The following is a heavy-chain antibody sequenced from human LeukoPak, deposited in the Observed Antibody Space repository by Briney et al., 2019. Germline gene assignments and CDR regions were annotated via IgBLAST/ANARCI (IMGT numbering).Heavy chain of an antibody. J-gene: IGHJ3*01. CDR3: ARARGYGGLHDAFDF. V-gene: IGHV3-64*01. CDR2: ISSNGGST. D-gene: IGHD4/OR15-4a*01. CDR1: GFTFSSYA. Sequence: GGSLRLSCAASGFTFSSYAMHWVRQAPGKGLEYVSAISSNGGSTYYANSVKGRFTISRDNSKNTLYLQMGSLRAEDMAVYYCARARGYGGLHDAFDFWGQGTMVTVSS.